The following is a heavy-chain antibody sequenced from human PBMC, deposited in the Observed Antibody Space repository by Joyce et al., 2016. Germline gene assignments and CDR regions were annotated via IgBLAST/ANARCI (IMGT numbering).Heavy chain of an antibody. CDR3: ARNSAPRASTYYGLDV. D-gene: IGHD5/OR15-5a*01. V-gene: IGHV3-21*01. J-gene: IGHJ6*02. Sequence: EVQLVESGGGLVRPGGSLRLSCAASGFTFSSYCRNWVRQAPGNGLEWVSFISSNRNYIYYADSVKGRFTISRDNAKSSLFLQMDSLRAEDTAVYYCARNSAPRASTYYGLDVWGQGTTVTVSS. CDR1: GFTFSSYC. CDR2: ISSNRNYI.